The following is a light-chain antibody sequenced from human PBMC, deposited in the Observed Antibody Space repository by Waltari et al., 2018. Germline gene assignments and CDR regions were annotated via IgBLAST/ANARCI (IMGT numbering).Light chain of an antibody. CDR3: QQYASYPVT. V-gene: IGKV1-5*03. J-gene: IGKJ1*01. CDR2: KAS. Sequence: DIQMTQSPSPLSASVGDRVTITCRASRRLSCWLAWYQQKPGKAPKLLIYKASRLESVVPSRVSGSGSGTEFTLTNSSLQPDDFATYYCQQYASYPVTFGQGTKGEIK. CDR1: RRLSCW.